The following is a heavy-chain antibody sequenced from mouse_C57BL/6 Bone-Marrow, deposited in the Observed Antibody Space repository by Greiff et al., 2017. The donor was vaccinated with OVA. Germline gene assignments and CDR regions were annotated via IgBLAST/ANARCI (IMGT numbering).Heavy chain of an antibody. CDR1: GYTFTDHT. CDR3: ATEKGYYYGSSYWYFDV. J-gene: IGHJ1*03. D-gene: IGHD1-1*01. V-gene: IGHV1-78*01. CDR2: IYPRDGST. Sequence: VQLQQSDAELVKPGASVKISCKVSGYTFTDHTIHWMKQRPEQGLEWIGYIYPRDGSTKYNEKFKGKATLTADKSSSTAYMQLNSLTSEDSAVYFCATEKGYYYGSSYWYFDVWGTGTTVTVSS.